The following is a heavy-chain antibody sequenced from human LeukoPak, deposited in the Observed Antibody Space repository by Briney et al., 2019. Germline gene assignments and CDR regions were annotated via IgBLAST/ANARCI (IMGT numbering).Heavy chain of an antibody. CDR2: IYYSGST. CDR1: GGSISSYY. Sequence: NSSETLSLTCTVSGGSISSYYWSWIRQPPGKGLEWIGYIYYSGSTNYNPSLKSRVTISVDTSKNQFSLKLSSVTAADTAVYYCARDVNYYYYMDVWGKGTTVTVPS. J-gene: IGHJ6*03. V-gene: IGHV4-59*01. CDR3: ARDVNYYYYMDV.